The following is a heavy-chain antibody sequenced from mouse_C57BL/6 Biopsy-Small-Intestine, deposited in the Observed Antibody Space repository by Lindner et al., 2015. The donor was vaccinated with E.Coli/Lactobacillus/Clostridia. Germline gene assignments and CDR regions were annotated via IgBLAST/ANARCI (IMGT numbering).Heavy chain of an antibody. J-gene: IGHJ2*01. V-gene: IGHV1-39*01. CDR2: FNPYYNTT. Sequence: VQLQESGAELVKPGASVKISCKASGYSFTDYNMNWMKQSHGKSLEWIGNFNPYYNTTTYNQRFKGKATLTVYKSSSTAYMQLNSLTSEDSAVYYCARRWLYYFDYWGQGTTLTVSS. D-gene: IGHD1-1*02. CDR1: GYSFTDYN. CDR3: ARRWLYYFDY.